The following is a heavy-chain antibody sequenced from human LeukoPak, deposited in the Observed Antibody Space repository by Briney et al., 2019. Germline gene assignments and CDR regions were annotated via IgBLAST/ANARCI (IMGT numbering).Heavy chain of an antibody. D-gene: IGHD6-19*01. CDR1: GFTFSGSS. J-gene: IGHJ4*02. V-gene: IGHV3-73*01. CDR3: TTRSSGWYGGGFY. Sequence: PGGSLKISCAASGFTFSGSSMHWVRQASGKGLEWVGRIRSKANNYATAYAASVKGRFTISRDDSKNTAYLQMNSLKTEDTAVYYCTTRSSGWYGGGFYWGQGTLVTVSS. CDR2: IRSKANNYAT.